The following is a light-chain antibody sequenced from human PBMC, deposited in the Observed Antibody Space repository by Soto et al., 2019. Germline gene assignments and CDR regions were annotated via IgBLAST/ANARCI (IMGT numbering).Light chain of an antibody. CDR3: QQRSNWPPT. CDR1: QSISSN. CDR2: DAS. V-gene: IGKV3-15*01. J-gene: IGKJ1*01. Sequence: EIVLTQSPGTLSLSPGERAPLSCRASQSISSNLAWYQQKPGQAPRLLIDDASTRAAGIPARFNGGGSGTEFTLTISSLQSEDFALYYCQQRSNWPPTFGQGTKVDIK.